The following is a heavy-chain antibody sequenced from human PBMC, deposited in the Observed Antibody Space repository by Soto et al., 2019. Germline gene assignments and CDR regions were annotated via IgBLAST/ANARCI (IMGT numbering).Heavy chain of an antibody. Sequence: EVQLVESGGGLVQPGVSLRISCAASGFTFSDHYMDWVRQAPGMGLEWVARHRNKPNGYTTEYAASVKGRFTISRDDSSNSVDLQMNSLETADTAVYYCTSSCNDYRSIGYWGQGTLVTVSS. J-gene: IGHJ4*02. CDR2: HRNKPNGYTT. CDR1: GFTFSDHY. CDR3: TSSCNDYRSIGY. D-gene: IGHD4-17*01. V-gene: IGHV3-72*01.